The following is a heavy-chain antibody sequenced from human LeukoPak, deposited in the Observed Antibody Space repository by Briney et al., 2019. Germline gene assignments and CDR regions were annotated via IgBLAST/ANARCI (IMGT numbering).Heavy chain of an antibody. D-gene: IGHD6-19*01. V-gene: IGHV3-21*01. CDR1: GFTFSSYS. J-gene: IGHJ4*02. Sequence: GGTLRLSCAASGFTFSSYSMNWVRQAPGHGLEWVSSISSSTSYIYYADSVKGRFTISRDNAKNSLYLQMNSLRAEDTAVYYCARVPWLGKYYFGYWGQGTLVTVSS. CDR3: ARVPWLGKYYFGY. CDR2: ISSSTSYI.